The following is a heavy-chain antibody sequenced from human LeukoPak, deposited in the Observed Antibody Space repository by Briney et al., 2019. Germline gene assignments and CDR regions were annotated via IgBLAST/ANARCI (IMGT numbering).Heavy chain of an antibody. V-gene: IGHV1-2*02. CDR3: AREGAVVGTTFYF. J-gene: IGHJ4*02. D-gene: IGHD6-13*01. CDR2: INPSSGGT. Sequence: GASVKVSCKAPGYTFTGYHMHWVRQAPGQGLEWMGWINPSSGGTTYAQKFQGSVTMTRDTSINTAYMELSRLRSDDTAVYYCAREGAVVGTTFYFWGQGTLVTVSS. CDR1: GYTFTGYH.